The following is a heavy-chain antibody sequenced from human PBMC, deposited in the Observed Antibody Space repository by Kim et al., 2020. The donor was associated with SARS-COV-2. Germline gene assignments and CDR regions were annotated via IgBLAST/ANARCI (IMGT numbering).Heavy chain of an antibody. J-gene: IGHJ6*02. Sequence: ASVKVSCKASGYTFTSYAMHWVRRPPDKGLSGWDGSTLANGNTKYSQKFQGRVTITRDTSASTAYMELSSLRSEDTAVYYCARDRIAATPDYYYGMDVWGQGTTVTVSS. CDR1: GYTFTSYA. D-gene: IGHD2-15*01. V-gene: IGHV1-3*01. CDR3: ARDRIAATPDYYYGMDV. CDR2: STLANGNT.